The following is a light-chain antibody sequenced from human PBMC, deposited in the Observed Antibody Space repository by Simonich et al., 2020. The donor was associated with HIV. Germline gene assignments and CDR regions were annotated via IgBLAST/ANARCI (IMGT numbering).Light chain of an antibody. CDR1: QSVLYSSNNKNY. CDR2: WAS. Sequence: DIVMTQSPDSLAVSLGERATINCKSSQSVLYSSNNKNYLAWYQQKPGQPPKLLIYWASTRESGVPDRFSGSGSGPDVTLTISSLQAEDVAVYYCQQYYDTPYTFGQGTKLEIK. J-gene: IGKJ2*01. CDR3: QQYYDTPYT. V-gene: IGKV4-1*01.